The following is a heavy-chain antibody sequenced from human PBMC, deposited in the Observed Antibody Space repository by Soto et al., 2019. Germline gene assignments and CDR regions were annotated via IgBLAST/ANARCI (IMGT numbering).Heavy chain of an antibody. Sequence: DLEESGGGLVQPGGSLRLSCAASGFTFSPYWMNWVRQAPGKGLEWLANINQDGNEDNLLDSVKGRFTISRDNAKNSLFLQMNSLRVDDTAVYYCARTGDGHHDFLDYWGQGALVSVSS. CDR1: GFTFSPYW. CDR2: INQDGNED. CDR3: ARTGDGHHDFLDY. V-gene: IGHV3-7*01. D-gene: IGHD1-1*01. J-gene: IGHJ4*02.